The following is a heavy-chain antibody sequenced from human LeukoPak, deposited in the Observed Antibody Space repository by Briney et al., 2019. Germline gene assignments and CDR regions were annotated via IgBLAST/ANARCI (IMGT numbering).Heavy chain of an antibody. J-gene: IGHJ5*02. CDR3: ARDQGIAVAGTFVADHSNWFDP. Sequence: PGGSLRLSCAASGFTFSSYAMHWVRQAPGKGLEWVAVISYDGSNKYYADSVKGRFTISRDNSKNTLYLQMNSLRAEDTAVYYCARDQGIAVAGTFVADHSNWFDPWGQGTLVTVPS. CDR1: GFTFSSYA. V-gene: IGHV3-30*04. D-gene: IGHD6-19*01. CDR2: ISYDGSNK.